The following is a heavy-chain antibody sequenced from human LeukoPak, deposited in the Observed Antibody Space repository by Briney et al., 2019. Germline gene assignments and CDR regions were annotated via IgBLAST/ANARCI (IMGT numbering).Heavy chain of an antibody. CDR1: GFTFDDYD. CDR2: INWNGGST. CDR3: ARVGRVWFGELLYGGDYYYYYYMDV. J-gene: IGHJ6*03. Sequence: GGSLRLSCAASGFTFDDYDLSWVRQAPGKGLEWVSAINWNGGSTAYTDSVKGRFTISRDNAKNSLYLQMNSLRAEDTALYYCARVGRVWFGELLYGGDYYYYYYMDVWGKGTTVTVSS. D-gene: IGHD3-10*01. V-gene: IGHV3-20*04.